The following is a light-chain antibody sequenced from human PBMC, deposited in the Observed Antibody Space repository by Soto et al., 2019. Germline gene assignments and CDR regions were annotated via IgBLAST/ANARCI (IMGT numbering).Light chain of an antibody. Sequence: DIVLTQSPGILSVSPGERATLSCRAGQGVTTNFAWYQQKSGQSPRLLIYDVSIRATGVPARFSGTGSETDFTLTISGLQSEDSAVYFCQQYNNWPFSFGQGTRLEIK. CDR3: QQYNNWPFS. CDR1: QGVTTN. J-gene: IGKJ5*01. V-gene: IGKV3-15*01. CDR2: DVS.